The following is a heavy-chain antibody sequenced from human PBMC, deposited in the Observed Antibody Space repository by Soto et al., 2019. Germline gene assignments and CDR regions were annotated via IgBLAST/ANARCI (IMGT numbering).Heavy chain of an antibody. Sequence: GASVKVFCKASGGTFSSYAISWVRQAPGQGLEWMGGIIPIFGTANYAQKFQGRVTITADESTSTAYMELSSLRSEDTAVYYCARRYYDSSGYRPFDYWGQGTLVTVSS. CDR3: ARRYYDSSGYRPFDY. V-gene: IGHV1-69*13. D-gene: IGHD3-22*01. CDR2: IIPIFGTA. J-gene: IGHJ4*02. CDR1: GGTFSSYA.